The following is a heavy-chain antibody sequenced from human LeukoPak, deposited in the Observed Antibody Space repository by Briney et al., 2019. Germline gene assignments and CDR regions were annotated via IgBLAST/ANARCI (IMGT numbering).Heavy chain of an antibody. V-gene: IGHV1-58*01. J-gene: IGHJ4*02. Sequence: SVKVSCKASGFTFSNSAVQWVRQARGQRLEWIGWIVVGSGNTNYAQKFQERFTFTRDMSTNTAYMELSGLRAEDTAVYYCARGYGSKEYWGQGILVTVSS. D-gene: IGHD5-12*01. CDR1: GFTFSNSA. CDR3: ARGYGSKEY. CDR2: IVVGSGNT.